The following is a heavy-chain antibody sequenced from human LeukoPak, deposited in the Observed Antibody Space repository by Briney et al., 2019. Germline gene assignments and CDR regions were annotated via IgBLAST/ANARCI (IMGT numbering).Heavy chain of an antibody. V-gene: IGHV1-2*02. D-gene: IGHD6-6*01. CDR1: GGTFSSYA. CDR2: INPNSGGT. J-gene: IGHJ4*02. CDR3: GYSSSSPPQFDY. Sequence: ASVKVSCKASGGTFSSYAISWVRQAPGQGLEWMGWINPNSGGTNYAQKFQGRVTMTRDTSISTAYMELSRLRSDDTAVYYCGYSSSSPPQFDYWGQGTLVTVSS.